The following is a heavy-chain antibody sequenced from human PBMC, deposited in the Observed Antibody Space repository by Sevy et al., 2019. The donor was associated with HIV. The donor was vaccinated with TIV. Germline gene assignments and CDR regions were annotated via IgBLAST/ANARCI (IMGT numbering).Heavy chain of an antibody. CDR2: INPNSGGT. D-gene: IGHD3-22*01. V-gene: IGHV1-2*02. CDR1: GYTFTGYY. Sequence: ASVKVSCKASGYTFTGYYMHWVRQAPGQGLEWMGWINPNSGGTNYAQKFQGRVTMTRDTSISTAYMELSRLRSDDTAVYYCVVTMIVVVYDAFDIWGQGTMVTVSS. J-gene: IGHJ3*02. CDR3: VVTMIVVVYDAFDI.